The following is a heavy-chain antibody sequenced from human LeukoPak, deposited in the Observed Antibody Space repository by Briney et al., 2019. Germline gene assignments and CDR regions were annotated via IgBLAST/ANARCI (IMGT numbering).Heavy chain of an antibody. Sequence: PGGSLRLSCAASGFTFSNYAMSWVRQPPGKGLEWIGEIYHSGSTNYNPSLKSRVTISVDKSKNQFSLKLSSVTAADTAVYYCARAAGDGYNLDYWGQGTLVTVSS. J-gene: IGHJ4*02. CDR1: GFTFSNYAM. CDR3: ARAAGDGYNLDY. CDR2: IYHSGST. D-gene: IGHD5-24*01. V-gene: IGHV4-4*02.